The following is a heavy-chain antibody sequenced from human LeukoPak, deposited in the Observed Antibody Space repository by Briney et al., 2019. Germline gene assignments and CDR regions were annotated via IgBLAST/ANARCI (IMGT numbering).Heavy chain of an antibody. CDR2: ISFDGSNK. Sequence: PGRSLRLSCAASGFTFSSYGMHWVRQAPGKGLEWVAVISFDGSNKYYADSVKGRFTISRDNSKNTLYLQMNSLRAEDTAVYYCARGGEGDNWNEGPDYWGQGTLVTVSS. J-gene: IGHJ4*02. CDR1: GFTFSSYG. V-gene: IGHV3-30*03. CDR3: ARGGEGDNWNEGPDY. D-gene: IGHD1-20*01.